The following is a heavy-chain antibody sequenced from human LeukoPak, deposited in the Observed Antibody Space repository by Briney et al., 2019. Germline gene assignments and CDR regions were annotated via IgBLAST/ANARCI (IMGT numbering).Heavy chain of an antibody. CDR3: ARDMGIFNPYSSSYSLDY. V-gene: IGHV1-46*01. J-gene: IGHJ4*02. CDR1: GYTFTSYY. Sequence: GASVKVSCKASGYTFTSYYMHWVRQAPGQGLEWMGIINPSGGSTSYAQKFQGRVTMTRDTSTSTVYTELSSLRSEDTAVYYCARDMGIFNPYSSSYSLDYWGQGTLVTVSS. CDR2: INPSGGST. D-gene: IGHD6-13*01.